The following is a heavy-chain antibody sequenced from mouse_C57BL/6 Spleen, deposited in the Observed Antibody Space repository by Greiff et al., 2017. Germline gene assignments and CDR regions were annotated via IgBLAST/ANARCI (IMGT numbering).Heavy chain of an antibody. J-gene: IGHJ3*01. CDR1: GYAFTNYL. CDR3: ASSEAQATAWFAY. Sequence: QVQLQQSGAELVRPGTSVKVSCKASGYAFTNYLIEWVKQRPGQGLEWIGVINPGSGGTNYNEKFKGKATLTADKSSSTAYMQLSSLTSEDSAVYFCASSEAQATAWFAYWGQGTLVTVSA. V-gene: IGHV1-54*01. D-gene: IGHD3-2*02. CDR2: INPGSGGT.